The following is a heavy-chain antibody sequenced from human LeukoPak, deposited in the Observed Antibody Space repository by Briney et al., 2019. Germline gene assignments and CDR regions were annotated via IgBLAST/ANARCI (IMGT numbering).Heavy chain of an antibody. Sequence: PGGSLRLSCAASGFTFSSYSMNWVRQAPGKGLEWVSSISSSSSYIYYADSVKGRFTISRDNAKNSLYLQMNSLRAEDTAVYYCARDLHALLWFGELVSDAFDIWGQGTMVTVSS. V-gene: IGHV3-21*01. CDR1: GFTFSSYS. D-gene: IGHD3-10*01. J-gene: IGHJ3*02. CDR3: ARDLHALLWFGELVSDAFDI. CDR2: ISSSSSYI.